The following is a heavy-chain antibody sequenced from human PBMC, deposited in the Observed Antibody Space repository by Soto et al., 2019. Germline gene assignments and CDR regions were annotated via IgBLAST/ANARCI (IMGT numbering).Heavy chain of an antibody. V-gene: IGHV1-8*01. CDR3: ARGLRSSWYILDLGY. Sequence: QVQLVQSGAEVKKPGASVKVSCKASGYTFTSYDINWVRQATGQGLEWMGWMNPNSGNTGYAQKFQGRVTMTRNNSISTAYMEMSSLRSEDTAVYYCARGLRSSWYILDLGYWGQGTLVTVSS. CDR2: MNPNSGNT. CDR1: GYTFTSYD. J-gene: IGHJ4*02. D-gene: IGHD6-13*01.